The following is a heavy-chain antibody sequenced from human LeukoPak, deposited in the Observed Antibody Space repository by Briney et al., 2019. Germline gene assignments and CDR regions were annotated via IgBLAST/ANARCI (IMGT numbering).Heavy chain of an antibody. CDR2: INTYSGHT. V-gene: IGHV1-18*01. Sequence: ASVKVSCKASGYTFTSFGISWVRQAPGQGLEWMGWINTYSGHTNSAQKFQGRVTMTADPPTNTAYMELRSLRSDDTAVYYCARDFSSGYPDLFDPWGQGTLVTVSS. CDR1: GYTFTSFG. D-gene: IGHD3-22*01. J-gene: IGHJ5*02. CDR3: ARDFSSGYPDLFDP.